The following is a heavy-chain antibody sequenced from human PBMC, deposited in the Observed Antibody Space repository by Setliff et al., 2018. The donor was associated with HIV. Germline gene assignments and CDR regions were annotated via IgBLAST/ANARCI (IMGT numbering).Heavy chain of an antibody. J-gene: IGHJ3*02. CDR3: ARKGVDLYFGVDAFDM. CDR1: GGSFSNYY. D-gene: IGHD3-10*01. Sequence: SETLSLTCAVYGGSFSNYYWSWIRQTPGEGPEWIGEINHSEITKYNPSLESRVTISLDTSKNQFSLKLTSVTAADTPVYYCARKGVDLYFGVDAFDMWGQGTMVTVS. V-gene: IGHV4-34*01. CDR2: INHSEIT.